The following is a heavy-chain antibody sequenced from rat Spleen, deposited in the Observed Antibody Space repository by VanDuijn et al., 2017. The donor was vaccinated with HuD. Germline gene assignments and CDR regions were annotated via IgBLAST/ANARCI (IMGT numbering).Heavy chain of an antibody. CDR3: ARDPYSKPFDY. V-gene: IGHV2-30*01. CDR1: GFSLTSYN. CDR2: IWTGGGT. J-gene: IGHJ2*01. D-gene: IGHD1-2*01. Sequence: QVQLKESGPDLVQPSQTLSLTCTVSGFSLTSYNVHWVRQSPGKGLEWLGVIWTGGGTAYNSLLKSRLSISRDTSKNQLFLKRSSLQTEDTATYYCARDPYSKPFDYWGQGVMVTVSS.